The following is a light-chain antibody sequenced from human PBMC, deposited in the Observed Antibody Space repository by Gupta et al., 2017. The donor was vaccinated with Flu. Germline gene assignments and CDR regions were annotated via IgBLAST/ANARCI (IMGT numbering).Light chain of an antibody. J-gene: IGLJ3*02. V-gene: IGLV7-43*01. Sequence: QTAVTQESSLTVSPGGTVTLTCTSTTGAVTSASYPTWFQQKPGQAPRALIYKTNNKHSWTPARFSGSLLGDKAALTLSDVRPEDEAEYYCLLYSGGTDWVFGGGTKVTVL. CDR1: TGAVTSASY. CDR3: LLYSGGTDWV. CDR2: KTN.